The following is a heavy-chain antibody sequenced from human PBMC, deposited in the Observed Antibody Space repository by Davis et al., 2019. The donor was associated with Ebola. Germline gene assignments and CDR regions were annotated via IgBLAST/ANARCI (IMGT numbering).Heavy chain of an antibody. Sequence: SETLSLTCTVSGGSISSGDYYWSWIRQPPGKGLEWIGQINHSGSTNYNPSLKSRVTISVDTSKNQFSLKLNSVTAADTAVYYCAAQSATPYGYWGQGTLVTVSS. CDR2: INHSGST. CDR3: AAQSATPYGY. D-gene: IGHD2-8*01. V-gene: IGHV4-61*08. CDR1: GGSISSGDYY. J-gene: IGHJ4*02.